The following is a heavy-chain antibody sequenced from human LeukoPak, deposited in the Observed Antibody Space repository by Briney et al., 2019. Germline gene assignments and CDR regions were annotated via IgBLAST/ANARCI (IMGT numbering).Heavy chain of an antibody. J-gene: IGHJ6*02. D-gene: IGHD3-10*01. CDR3: TTGITMVRGVVTRYGPSYYYYYGMDV. CDR1: GFTFSNYD. V-gene: IGHV3-15*01. CDR2: IKSKTDGGTT. Sequence: GGSLRLSCAASGFTFSNYDMSWVRQAPGKGLEWVGRIKSKTDGGTTDYAAPVKGRFTISRDDSKNTLYLQMNSLKTEDTAVYYCTTGITMVRGVVTRYGPSYYYYYGMDVWGQGTTVTVSS.